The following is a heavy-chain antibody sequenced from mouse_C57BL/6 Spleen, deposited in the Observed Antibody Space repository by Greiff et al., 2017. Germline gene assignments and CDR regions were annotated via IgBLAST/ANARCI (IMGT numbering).Heavy chain of an antibody. CDR2: IDPSDSET. Sequence: QVQLQQPGAELVRPGSSVKLSCKASGYTFTSYWMHWVKQRPIQGLEWIGNIDPSDSETHYNQKFKDKATLTVDKSSSTAYMQLSSLTSEDSAVYYCARGMRGYPDYWGQGTTLTVSS. CDR1: GYTFTSYW. J-gene: IGHJ2*01. CDR3: ARGMRGYPDY. V-gene: IGHV1-52*01. D-gene: IGHD2-2*01.